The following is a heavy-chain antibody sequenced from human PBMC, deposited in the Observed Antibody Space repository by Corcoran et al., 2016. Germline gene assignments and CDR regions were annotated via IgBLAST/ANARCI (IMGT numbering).Heavy chain of an antibody. Sequence: QVQLVQSGAAVKQPGSSVKVSCKASGGTFSSYAISWVRQAPGQGLEWMGGIIPIFGTANYAQKFQGRVTITADESTSTAYMELSSLRAEDTAVYYCAITYYDFWSGCYGEGNYYYGMDVWGQGTTVTVSS. V-gene: IGHV1-69*01. CDR3: AITYYDFWSGCYGEGNYYYGMDV. CDR1: GGTFSSYA. J-gene: IGHJ6*02. CDR2: IIPIFGTA. D-gene: IGHD3-3*01.